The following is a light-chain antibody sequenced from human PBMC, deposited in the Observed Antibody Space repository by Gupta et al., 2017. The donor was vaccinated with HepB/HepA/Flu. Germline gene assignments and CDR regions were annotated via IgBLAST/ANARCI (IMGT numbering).Light chain of an antibody. J-gene: IGKJ1*01. V-gene: IGKV1-5*03. CDR2: QAS. CDR1: QNINIW. Sequence: DTRLTQSPSTLSASVGDRVTISCRASQNINIWLAWYQQKPGKAPNLLIYQASILESGVPSRFSGSGSGTEFTLTISSLQPDDFATYYCQQYYTYAPERTFGQGTKVGI. CDR3: QQYYTYAPERT.